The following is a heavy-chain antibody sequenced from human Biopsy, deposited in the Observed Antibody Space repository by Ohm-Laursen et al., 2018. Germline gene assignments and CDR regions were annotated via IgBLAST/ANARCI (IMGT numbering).Heavy chain of an antibody. CDR1: GGSISNNNYY. J-gene: IGHJ5*02. CDR3: ARDYDTSGYYYVS. CDR2: IFYRGST. Sequence: SETLSLTCPVSGGSISNNNYYWGWIRQPPGKGLEWIGSIFYRGSTHYKPPLESRVNISVDTSKNQFSLKLNSVTAADTAVYYCARDYDTSGYYYVSWGQGTLVTVSS. D-gene: IGHD3-22*01. V-gene: IGHV4-39*01.